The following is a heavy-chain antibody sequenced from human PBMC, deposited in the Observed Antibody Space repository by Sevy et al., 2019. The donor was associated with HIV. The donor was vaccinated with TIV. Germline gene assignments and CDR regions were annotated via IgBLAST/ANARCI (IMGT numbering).Heavy chain of an antibody. V-gene: IGHV3-30-3*01. D-gene: IGHD1-26*01. Sequence: GGSLRLSCAASGFAFSTHAMHWVRQAPGKGLEWVAVISYEGTETFYAASVEGRFTISRDNSKNMLSLQINSLRPEETAVYYCARVGGNSVKGYPFYGGQGTLVTVSS. CDR1: GFAFSTHA. J-gene: IGHJ4*02. CDR3: ARVGGNSVKGYPFY. CDR2: ISYEGTET.